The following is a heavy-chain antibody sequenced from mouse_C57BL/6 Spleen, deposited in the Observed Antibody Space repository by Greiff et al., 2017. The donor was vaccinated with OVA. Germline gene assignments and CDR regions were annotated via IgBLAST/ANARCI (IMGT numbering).Heavy chain of an antibody. CDR1: GYTFTSYW. Sequence: QVQLQQPGAELVRPGSSVKLSCKASGYTFTSYWMDWVKQRPGQGLEWIGNIYPSDSETHYNQKFKDKATLTVDKSSSTAYMPLSSLTSEDSAVYYWARRDYYGSSPVAYWGQGTLVTVSA. D-gene: IGHD1-1*01. J-gene: IGHJ3*01. CDR2: IYPSDSET. V-gene: IGHV1-61*01. CDR3: ARRDYYGSSPVAY.